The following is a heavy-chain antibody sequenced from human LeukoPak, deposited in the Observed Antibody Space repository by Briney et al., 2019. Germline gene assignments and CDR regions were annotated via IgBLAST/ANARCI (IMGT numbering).Heavy chain of an antibody. CDR2: MNPNSGNT. D-gene: IGHD3-3*01. CDR3: ARYYDFWSGYYYYYYGMDV. J-gene: IGHJ6*02. V-gene: IGHV1-8*01. Sequence: ASVKVSCKASGYTLTSYDINWVRQATGQGLEWMGWMNPNSGNTGYAQKFQGRVTMTRNTSISTAYMELSSLRSEDTAVYYCARYYDFWSGYYYYYYGMDVWGQGTTVTVSS. CDR1: GYTLTSYD.